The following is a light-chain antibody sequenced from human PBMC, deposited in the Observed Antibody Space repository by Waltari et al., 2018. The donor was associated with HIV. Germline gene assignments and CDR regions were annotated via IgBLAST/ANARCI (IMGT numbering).Light chain of an antibody. V-gene: IGLV2-14*01. CDR3: FSYRSSSSFAV. Sequence: QSALTQPASVSGPPGQSITISCPRTSSDIGGYNYVSWYQQYPGKAPRLIIYEVTSRPSGISNRFSGSKSGNTASLTISGLQTEDEAEYYCFSYRSSSSFAVFGTGTKVSVL. CDR2: EVT. CDR1: SSDIGGYNY. J-gene: IGLJ1*01.